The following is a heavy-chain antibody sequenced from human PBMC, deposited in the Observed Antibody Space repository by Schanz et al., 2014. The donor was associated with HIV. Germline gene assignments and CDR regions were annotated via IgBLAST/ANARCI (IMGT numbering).Heavy chain of an antibody. V-gene: IGHV3-23*01. CDR2: IRAAGDT. Sequence: EVQQVLESGGGLVQPGGSLRLSCAASGISLTNNAMTWVRQAPGKGLEWVSDIRAAGDTYYGDSVKGRFTISRDNAKNTLYLQMNSLRAEDTAVYYCAKDRGRFAGDASDIWGQGTMVTVSS. CDR3: AKDRGRFAGDASDI. CDR1: GISLTNNA. J-gene: IGHJ3*02. D-gene: IGHD1-26*01.